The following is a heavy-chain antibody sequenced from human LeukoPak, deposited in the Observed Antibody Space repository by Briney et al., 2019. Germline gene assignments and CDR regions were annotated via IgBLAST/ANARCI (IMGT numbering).Heavy chain of an antibody. CDR3: ARAPASLWFGELPRDHYYFDY. V-gene: IGHV4-34*01. D-gene: IGHD3-10*01. J-gene: IGHJ4*02. CDR2: INHSGST. CDR1: GGSFSGYY. Sequence: SETLSLTCAVYGGSFSGYYWSWIRQPPGKGLEWIGEINHSGSTNYNPSLKSRVTISVDTSKNQFSLKLSSVTAADTAAYYCARAPASLWFGELPRDHYYFDYWGQGTLVTVSS.